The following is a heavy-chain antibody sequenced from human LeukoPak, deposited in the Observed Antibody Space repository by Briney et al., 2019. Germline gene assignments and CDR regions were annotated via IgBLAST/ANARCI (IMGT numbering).Heavy chain of an antibody. Sequence: SETLTLTCAVYGGPFSDYYWNCIRQPPGKGLEWIGEINHSGSTNYNPSLKSRVTISVDTSKNQFSLKLSSVTAADTAVYYCASAPRIFGVALDYWGQGTLVTVSS. CDR1: GGPFSDYY. CDR3: ASAPRIFGVALDY. CDR2: INHSGST. D-gene: IGHD3-3*02. J-gene: IGHJ4*02. V-gene: IGHV4-34*01.